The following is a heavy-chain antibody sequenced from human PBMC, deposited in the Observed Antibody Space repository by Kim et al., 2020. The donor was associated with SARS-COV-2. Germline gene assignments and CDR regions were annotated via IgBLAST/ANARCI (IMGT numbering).Heavy chain of an antibody. V-gene: IGHV3-23*01. CDR2: ISGSGGST. CDR3: AKFMPSSWEGTEYFQH. J-gene: IGHJ1*01. Sequence: GGSLRLSCAASGFTFSSYAMSWVRQAPGKGLEWVSAISGSGGSTYYADSVKGRFTISRDNSKKTLYLQMNSLRAEDTAVYYCAKFMPSSWEGTEYFQHWGQGTLVTVSS. CDR1: GFTFSSYA. D-gene: IGHD6-13*01.